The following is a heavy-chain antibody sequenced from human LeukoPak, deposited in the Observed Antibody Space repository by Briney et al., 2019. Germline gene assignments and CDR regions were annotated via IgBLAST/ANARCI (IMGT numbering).Heavy chain of an antibody. D-gene: IGHD6-13*01. V-gene: IGHV4-39*01. J-gene: IGHJ4*02. CDR3: ARLPIIAATGTEY. CDR2: IYDSGNT. Sequence: LSLTCTVSGGSISSNNYYWGWIRQPPGKGLEWIGNIYDSGNTYYNPSLKSRVTISVDTSKSQFSLRLSSVSAADTAVYYCARLPIIAATGTEYWGQGTLVTVSS. CDR1: GGSISSNNYY.